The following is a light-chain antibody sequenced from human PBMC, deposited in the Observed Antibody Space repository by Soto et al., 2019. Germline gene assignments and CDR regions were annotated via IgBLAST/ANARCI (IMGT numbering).Light chain of an antibody. CDR1: SGHSSYA. CDR2: LNSDGSH. CDR3: QTWGTGFWV. J-gene: IGLJ3*02. V-gene: IGLV4-69*01. Sequence: QPVLTQSPSASASLGASVKLTCTLRSGHSSYAIAWHQQQPEKGPRYLMKLNSDGSHNKGDGIPDRFSGSSSGAERYLTISSLQSEDEADYYCQTWGTGFWVFGGGTKLTVL.